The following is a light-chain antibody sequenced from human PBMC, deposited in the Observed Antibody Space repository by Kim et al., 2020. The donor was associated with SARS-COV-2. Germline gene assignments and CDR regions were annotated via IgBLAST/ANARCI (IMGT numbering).Light chain of an antibody. CDR1: QSVSRC. V-gene: IGKV1-5*01. CDR3: QQYNNYPWT. CDR2: GAF. J-gene: IGKJ1*01. Sequence: DIQMTQSPSTLSASVGDRVSISCRASQSVSRCLAWYQQKPGKAPKVLIYGAFSLESGVPSRFSGSGSGTEFTLTISSLQPDDFATYSCQQYNNYPWTFGQGTKVDIK.